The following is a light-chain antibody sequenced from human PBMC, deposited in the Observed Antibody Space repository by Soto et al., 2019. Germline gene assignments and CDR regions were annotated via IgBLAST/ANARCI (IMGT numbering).Light chain of an antibody. CDR1: SSDVGGYNY. V-gene: IGLV2-14*01. CDR3: SSYTSIITVV. J-gene: IGLJ2*01. Sequence: QSALTQPASVSGSPGQSITISCTGISSDVGGYNYVSWYQHHPGKAPKLLIYDVNNRPSGVSDRFSGSKSGNTASLTISGLQTEDEADYYCSSYTSIITVVFGGGTKLTVL. CDR2: DVN.